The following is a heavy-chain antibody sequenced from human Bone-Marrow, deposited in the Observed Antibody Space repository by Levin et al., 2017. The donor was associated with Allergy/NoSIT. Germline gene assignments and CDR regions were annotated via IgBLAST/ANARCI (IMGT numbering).Heavy chain of an antibody. V-gene: IGHV1-69*06. CDR2: VIPVFDTA. J-gene: IGHJ4*02. CDR3: ARHRFFGDLLYTVSFDF. D-gene: IGHD3-10*01. CDR1: GGVFDNYA. Sequence: SVKVSCKASGGVFDNYAFSWIRQAPGEGLEWMGRVIPVFDTANYAQKFQGRVTITADRSTSTTYMELSGLRSGDTAVYYCARHRFFGDLLYTVSFDFWGQGALVTVSS.